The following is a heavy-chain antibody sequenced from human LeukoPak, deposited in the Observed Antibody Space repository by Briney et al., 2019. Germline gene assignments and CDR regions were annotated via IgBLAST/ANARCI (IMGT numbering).Heavy chain of an antibody. V-gene: IGHV3-11*04. Sequence: GGSLRLSCAASGFIFSDYYMGWIRQAPGRGLEWVSYISDNGRNIYYTDSVKGRFTMSRDNAKKSLYLQMNSLRAEDTAVYYCARAKFDSSYYYYRGFDIWGQGTMVAVSS. CDR1: GFIFSDYY. D-gene: IGHD3-22*01. J-gene: IGHJ3*02. CDR2: ISDNGRNI. CDR3: ARAKFDSSYYYYRGFDI.